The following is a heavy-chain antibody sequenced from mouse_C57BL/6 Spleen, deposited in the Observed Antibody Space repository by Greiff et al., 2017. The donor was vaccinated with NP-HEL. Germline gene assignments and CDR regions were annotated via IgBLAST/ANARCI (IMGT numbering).Heavy chain of an antibody. Sequence: VQLQQSGPELVKPGASVKMSCKASGYTFTDYNMHWVKQSHGKSLEWIGYINPNNGGTSYNQKFKSKATLTVNKASSTDYMELRSLTSEDSAVYYCARYLGWYFDVWGTGTTVTVSS. D-gene: IGHD3-3*01. CDR3: ARYLGWYFDV. CDR2: INPNNGGT. J-gene: IGHJ1*03. CDR1: GYTFTDYN. V-gene: IGHV1-22*01.